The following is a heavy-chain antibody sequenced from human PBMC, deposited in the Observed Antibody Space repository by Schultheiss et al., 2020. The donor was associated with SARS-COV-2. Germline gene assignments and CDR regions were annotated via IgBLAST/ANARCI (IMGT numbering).Heavy chain of an antibody. CDR1: GFTFSSYA. CDR2: INNNGTST. J-gene: IGHJ4*02. Sequence: GGSLRLSCAASGFTFSSYAMHWVRQAPGKGLVWVSRINNNGTSTNYADSVKGRFTISRDNAKNSLYLQMNSLRAEDTAVYYCARDVYTALAFDYWGQGTLVTVSS. D-gene: IGHD5-18*01. V-gene: IGHV3-74*01. CDR3: ARDVYTALAFDY.